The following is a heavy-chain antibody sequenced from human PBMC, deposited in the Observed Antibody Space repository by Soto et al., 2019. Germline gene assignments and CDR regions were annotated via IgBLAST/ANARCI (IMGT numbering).Heavy chain of an antibody. V-gene: IGHV4-59*01. D-gene: IGHD2-15*01. Sequence: ETLSLTCTVSGGSISSYYWSWIRQPPGKGLEWIGYIYYSGSTNYNPSLKSRVTISVDTSKNQFSLKLSSVTAADTAVYYCARARRSYYFDYWGQGTLVTVSS. CDR2: IYYSGST. CDR1: GGSISSYY. CDR3: ARARRSYYFDY. J-gene: IGHJ4*02.